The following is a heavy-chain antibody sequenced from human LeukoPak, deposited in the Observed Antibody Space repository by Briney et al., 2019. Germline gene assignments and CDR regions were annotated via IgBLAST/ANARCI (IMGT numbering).Heavy chain of an antibody. CDR2: IYYSGST. CDR1: GSSIRSYY. V-gene: IGHV4-59*01. Sequence: SETLSLTCTVSGSSIRSYYWSWIRQPPGKGLEWIGYIYYSGSTNYNPSLKSRVTISVDTSKNQFSLKLSSVTAADTAVYYCGRGWSSSWYWEGNWFDPWGQGTLVTVSS. J-gene: IGHJ5*02. CDR3: GRGWSSSWYWEGNWFDP. D-gene: IGHD6-13*01.